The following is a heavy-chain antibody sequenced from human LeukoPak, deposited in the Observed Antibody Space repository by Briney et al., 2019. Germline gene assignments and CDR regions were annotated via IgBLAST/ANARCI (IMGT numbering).Heavy chain of an antibody. J-gene: IGHJ4*02. CDR2: INPNSGAT. Sequence: ASVKVSCKASGYTFTGYYMHWVRQAPGQGLEWMGWINPNSGATNYAQKFRGRVTMTRDTSISTAYMELSRLRSDDTAVYYCARSWRFCSGDSCYPIDYWGQGTLVTVSS. V-gene: IGHV1-2*02. D-gene: IGHD2-15*01. CDR3: ARSWRFCSGDSCYPIDY. CDR1: GYTFTGYY.